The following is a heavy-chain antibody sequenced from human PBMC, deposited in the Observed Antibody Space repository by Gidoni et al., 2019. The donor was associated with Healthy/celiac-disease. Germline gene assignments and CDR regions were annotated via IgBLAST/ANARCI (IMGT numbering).Heavy chain of an antibody. J-gene: IGHJ4*02. Sequence: WISAYNGNTNYAQKLQGRVTMTTNTSTSTAYMELRSLRSHDTAGYYCARDGIIIGGYYLHAPFDYWGQGTLVTVSS. D-gene: IGHD3-22*01. CDR2: ISAYNGNT. V-gene: IGHV1-18*01. CDR3: ARDGIIIGGYYLHAPFDY.